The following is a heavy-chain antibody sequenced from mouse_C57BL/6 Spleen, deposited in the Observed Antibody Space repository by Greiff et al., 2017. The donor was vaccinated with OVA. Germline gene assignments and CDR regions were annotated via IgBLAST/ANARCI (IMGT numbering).Heavy chain of an antibody. D-gene: IGHD4-1*01. CDR2: IYPGSGNT. Sequence: QVQLQQSGAELVRPGASVKLSCKASGYTFTDYYINWVKQRPGQGLEWIARIYPGSGNTYYNEKFKGKATLTAEKSSSTAYMQLSSLTSEDSAVYFCARSNWDVGAMDYWGQGTSVTVSS. CDR3: ARSNWDVGAMDY. CDR1: GYTFTDYY. V-gene: IGHV1-76*01. J-gene: IGHJ4*01.